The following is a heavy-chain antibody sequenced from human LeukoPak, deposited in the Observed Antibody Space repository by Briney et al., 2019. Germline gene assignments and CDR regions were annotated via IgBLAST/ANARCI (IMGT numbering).Heavy chain of an antibody. Sequence: ASVKVSCKASGYTFTSYGIIWVRQAPGQGLEWMGWISAYNGNTNYAQKLQGRVTMTTDTSTSTAYMELRSLRSDDTAVYYCARDHYYDSSGRSDYWGQGTLVTVSS. D-gene: IGHD3-22*01. J-gene: IGHJ4*02. CDR3: ARDHYYDSSGRSDY. CDR1: GYTFTSYG. CDR2: ISAYNGNT. V-gene: IGHV1-18*01.